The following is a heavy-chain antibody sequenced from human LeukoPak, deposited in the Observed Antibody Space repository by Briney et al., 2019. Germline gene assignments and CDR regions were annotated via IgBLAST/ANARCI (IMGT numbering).Heavy chain of an antibody. CDR2: TYYRSKWYN. V-gene: IGHV6-1*01. CDR3: ARDPRYCSGGSCYPYGMDV. Sequence: SQTLSLTCAISGDSVSSNSAAWSWIRQSPSRGLEWLGRTYYRSKWYNDYAVSVKSRVTINPDTSKNQFSLQLNSVTPEDTAVYYCARDPRYCSGGSCYPYGMDVWGQGTTVTVSS. D-gene: IGHD2-15*01. CDR1: GDSVSSNSAA. J-gene: IGHJ6*02.